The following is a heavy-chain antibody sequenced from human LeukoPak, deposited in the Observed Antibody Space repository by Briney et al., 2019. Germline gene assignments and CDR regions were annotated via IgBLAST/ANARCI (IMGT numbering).Heavy chain of an antibody. D-gene: IGHD6-13*01. J-gene: IGHJ4*02. CDR1: GGTFSSYA. V-gene: IGHV1-69*04. CDR3: ARSSSWSYFDY. Sequence: SVKVSCKASGGTFSSYAISWVRQAPGQGLEWMGRIIPILGIANYAQKFQGRVTITADKSTSTAYMELSSLRSEDTAVYYCARSSSWSYFDYWGQGTLITASS. CDR2: IIPILGIA.